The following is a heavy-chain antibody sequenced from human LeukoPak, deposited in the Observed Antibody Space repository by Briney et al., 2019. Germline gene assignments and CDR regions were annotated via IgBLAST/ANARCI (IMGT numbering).Heavy chain of an antibody. CDR3: ARDYSFDMGGSCYFRGNCPGTFDY. J-gene: IGHJ4*02. CDR2: ISSSSSYI. D-gene: IGHD2-15*01. CDR1: GFTFSSYS. V-gene: IGHV3-21*01. Sequence: KTGGSLRLSCAASGFTFSSYSMNWVRQAPGKGLEWVSSISSSSSYIYYADSVKGRFTISRDNAKNSLYLQMNSLRAEDTAVYYCARDYSFDMGGSCYFRGNCPGTFDYWGQGTLVTVSS.